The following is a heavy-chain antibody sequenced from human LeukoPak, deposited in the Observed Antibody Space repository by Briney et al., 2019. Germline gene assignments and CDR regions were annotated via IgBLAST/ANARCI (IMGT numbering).Heavy chain of an antibody. CDR2: INNVGSII. J-gene: IGHJ4*02. Sequence: GGSLRLSCAASGFTLTDNYMSWIRQAPGKGLEWVAFINNVGSIIYYADSVRGRFTISRDIGKQSLYLQMNSLRAEDTAIYFCARLEDLGTVYYWGRGTLVTVSS. D-gene: IGHD1-1*01. CDR1: GFTLTDNY. V-gene: IGHV3-11*04. CDR3: ARLEDLGTVYY.